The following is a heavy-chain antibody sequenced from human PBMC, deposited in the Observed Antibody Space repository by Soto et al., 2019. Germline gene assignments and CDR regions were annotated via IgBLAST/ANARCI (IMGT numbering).Heavy chain of an antibody. CDR3: ARQERGGVRGVIIFLVG. Sequence: QVQLVQSGAEVKKPGASVKVSCKASGYTFTSYDINWVRQATGQGLEWMGWMNPNSGNTGYAQKFQGRVTMTRNTSKSTANRELSSRRCEDRPVFYWARQERGGVRGVIIFLVGWGQGTLVTVSS. CDR1: GYTFTSYD. CDR2: MNPNSGNT. J-gene: IGHJ4*02. V-gene: IGHV1-8*01. D-gene: IGHD3-10*01.